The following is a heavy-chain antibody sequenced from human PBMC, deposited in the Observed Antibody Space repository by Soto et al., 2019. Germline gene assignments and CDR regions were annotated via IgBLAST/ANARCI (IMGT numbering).Heavy chain of an antibody. CDR1: GFTFSSSG. CDR2: ISYDGSNK. V-gene: IGHV3-30*03. D-gene: IGHD3-22*01. J-gene: IGHJ4*02. CDR3: TMPYTMRVVAGIDY. Sequence: QVQLVASGGGVVQPGRSLRLSCAAAGFTFSSSGMHWVRQAPGKGLEWVAVISYDGSNKYYADSVKGRFTISRDNSKNMLYLQMKRIRAEDTALYYCTMPYTMRVVAGIDYWGQGTLVTVSS.